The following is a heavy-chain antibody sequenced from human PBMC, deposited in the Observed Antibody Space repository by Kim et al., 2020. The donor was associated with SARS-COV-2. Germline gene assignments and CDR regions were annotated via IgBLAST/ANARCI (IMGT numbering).Heavy chain of an antibody. Sequence: GGSLRLSCAASGFTFSSYGMHWVRQAPGKGLEWVEVISYDGSNKYYADSVKGRFTISRDNSKNTLYLQMNSLRAEDTAVYYCAKDLYYYGSGSPYYFDYWGQGTLVTVSS. D-gene: IGHD3-10*01. CDR2: ISYDGSNK. V-gene: IGHV3-30*18. CDR1: GFTFSSYG. CDR3: AKDLYYYGSGSPYYFDY. J-gene: IGHJ4*02.